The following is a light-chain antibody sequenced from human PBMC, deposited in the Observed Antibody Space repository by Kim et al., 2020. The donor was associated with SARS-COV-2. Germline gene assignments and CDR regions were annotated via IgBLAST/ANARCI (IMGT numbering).Light chain of an antibody. V-gene: IGLV7-43*01. CDR2: NTH. Sequence: PGGTVTLTCGSHTRLGNSTEYANRFQLKPGQAARALIYNTHTERSWPPARFSGSLLGGRAALTLSGAQPEDEAVYFCLLYHVGALVFGGGTQLTVL. J-gene: IGLJ2*01. CDR1: TRLGNSTEY. CDR3: LLYHVGALV.